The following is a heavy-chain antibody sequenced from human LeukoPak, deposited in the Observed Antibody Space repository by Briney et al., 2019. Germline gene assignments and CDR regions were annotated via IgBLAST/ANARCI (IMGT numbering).Heavy chain of an antibody. D-gene: IGHD7-27*01. J-gene: IGHJ4*02. CDR1: GYTFTGHY. Sequence: ASVKVSCQASGYTFTGHYMHWVRQAPGHGLEWMGWIHAGAGDTNYAQKVQGRFTMTRDTSISTLYMELNRLTSDDTAVYFCARDENWGPDYWGQGTLVTVSS. CDR3: ARDENWGPDY. CDR2: IHAGAGDT. V-gene: IGHV1-2*02.